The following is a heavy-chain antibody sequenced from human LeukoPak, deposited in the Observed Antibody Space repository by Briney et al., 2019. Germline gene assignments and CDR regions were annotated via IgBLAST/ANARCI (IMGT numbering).Heavy chain of an antibody. CDR2: VYYSGST. CDR3: ARGLSTGARRFSNCYNMDV. V-gene: IGHV4-59*01. Sequence: PSQPLSLTCTVSGGSMSSYFWTWIRQPTGKGLEWIGYVYYSGSTNFNPSLKSRVAMSVDTSKKQFSLKLTSVTAADTAVYYCARGLSTGARRFSNCYNMDVWGKGTTVTVSS. J-gene: IGHJ6*03. CDR1: GGSMSSYF. D-gene: IGHD6-19*01.